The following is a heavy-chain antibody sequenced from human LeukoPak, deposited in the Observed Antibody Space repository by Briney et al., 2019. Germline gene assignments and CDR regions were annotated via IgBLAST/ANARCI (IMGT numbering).Heavy chain of an antibody. D-gene: IGHD6-13*01. J-gene: IGHJ4*02. Sequence: GGSLRLSCAASGFAFSTSAMHWVRQAPGKGLEWVAVTSHDGSNQYYADSVKGRFTISRDISQNTLYLQMNSLTVEDAAVYSCAKGIFTAAAGRAFFDYWGLGTLVTVSS. CDR3: AKGIFTAAAGRAFFDY. CDR2: TSHDGSNQ. CDR1: GFAFSTSA. V-gene: IGHV3-30-3*01.